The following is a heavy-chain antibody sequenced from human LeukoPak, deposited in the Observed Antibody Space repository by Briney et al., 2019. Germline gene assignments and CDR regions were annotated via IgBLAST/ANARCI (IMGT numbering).Heavy chain of an antibody. D-gene: IGHD1-26*01. CDR3: ATSNSGSYYGIDY. Sequence: VASVKVSCKASGYTFTSYAMHWVRQAPGQRLEWMGWINAGNGNTKYSQKFQGRVTMTEDTSTDTAYMELSSLRSEDTAVYYCATSNSGSYYGIDYWGQGTLVTVSS. CDR2: INAGNGNT. CDR1: GYTFTSYA. V-gene: IGHV1-3*01. J-gene: IGHJ4*02.